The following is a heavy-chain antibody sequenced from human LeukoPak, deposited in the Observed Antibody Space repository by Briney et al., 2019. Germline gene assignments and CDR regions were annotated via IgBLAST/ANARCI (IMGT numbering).Heavy chain of an antibody. D-gene: IGHD3-22*01. CDR2: IKQDGTEK. Sequence: GGSLRLSCAASGFTFTTYWMSWVRQAPGKGLEWVANIKQDGTEKYYVDSVKGRFTISRDNAKNSLYLQMNSLRAEDTAVYYCARWNRVYYYDSLFDYWGQGTLVTVSS. CDR3: ARWNRVYYYDSLFDY. J-gene: IGHJ4*02. CDR1: GFTFTTYW. V-gene: IGHV3-7*01.